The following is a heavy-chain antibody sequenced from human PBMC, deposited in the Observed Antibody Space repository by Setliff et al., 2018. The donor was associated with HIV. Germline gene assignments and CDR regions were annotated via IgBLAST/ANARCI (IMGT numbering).Heavy chain of an antibody. CDR2: MHHSGST. D-gene: IGHD3-22*01. CDR3: ARLYDYYGNRLDY. Sequence: PSETLSLTCTVSGDSITSNSYYWGWIRQSPGKGLEWIGTMHHSGSTYYNPSLKRRVAIFIDTSKNQFSLRLSSVTAADTAVYYCARLYDYYGNRLDYWGQGVQVTVSS. CDR1: GDSITSNSYY. J-gene: IGHJ4*02. V-gene: IGHV4-39*01.